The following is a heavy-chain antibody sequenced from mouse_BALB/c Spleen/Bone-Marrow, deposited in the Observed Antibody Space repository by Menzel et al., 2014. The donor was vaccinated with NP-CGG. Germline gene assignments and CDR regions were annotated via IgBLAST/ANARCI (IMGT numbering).Heavy chain of an antibody. V-gene: IGHV1-80*01. CDR2: IYPGDGDT. Sequence: QVQLQQSGAELVGPGSSVKISCKASGYAFSTYWMNWVKQRPGQGLEWIGQIYPGDGDTNYNGKFKGKATLTADRSSSTASMQLSSLTSEDSAVYFCARVGFSFDYWGQGTTLTVSS. CDR1: GYAFSTYW. CDR3: ARVGFSFDY. J-gene: IGHJ2*01. D-gene: IGHD3-1*01.